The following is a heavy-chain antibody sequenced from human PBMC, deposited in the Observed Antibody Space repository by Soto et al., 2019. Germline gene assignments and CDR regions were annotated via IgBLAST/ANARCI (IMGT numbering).Heavy chain of an antibody. D-gene: IGHD2-2*01. V-gene: IGHV3-21*01. CDR3: ARDGERIVVVPAAMLDY. Sequence: EVQLVESGGGLVKPGGSLRLSCAASGFTFSSYSMNWVRQAPGKGLEWVSSISSSSSYIYYADSVKGRFTISRDNAKNSLYLQMNRLRAEDTAVYYCARDGERIVVVPAAMLDYWGQGTLVTVSS. CDR2: ISSSSSYI. CDR1: GFTFSSYS. J-gene: IGHJ4*02.